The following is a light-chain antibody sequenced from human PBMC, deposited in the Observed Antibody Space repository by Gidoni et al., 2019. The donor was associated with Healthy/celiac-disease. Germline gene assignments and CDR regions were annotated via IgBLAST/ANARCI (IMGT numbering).Light chain of an antibody. CDR2: DVS. Sequence: QSALTQPAAASGSPGQPITISCTGTSSDVGGYNYVSWYQQHPGKAPKLMIYDVSNRPSGVSNRFSGSKSGNTASLTISGLQAEDEADYYCSSYTSSSGYVFGTGTKVTVL. V-gene: IGLV2-14*03. J-gene: IGLJ1*01. CDR1: SSDVGGYNY. CDR3: SSYTSSSGYV.